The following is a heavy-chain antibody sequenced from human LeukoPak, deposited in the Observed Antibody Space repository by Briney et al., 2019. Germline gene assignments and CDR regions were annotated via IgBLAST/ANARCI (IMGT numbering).Heavy chain of an antibody. D-gene: IGHD1-1*01. CDR2: IYYSGST. V-gene: IGHV4-39*07. CDR3: AREIGEREDAFDI. Sequence: SETLSLTCTVSGGSISSSSYYWGWIRQPPGKGLEWIGSIYYSGSTYYNPSLKSRVTISVDTSKNQFSLKLSSVTAADTAVYYCAREIGEREDAFDIWGQGTMVTVSS. J-gene: IGHJ3*02. CDR1: GGSISSSSYY.